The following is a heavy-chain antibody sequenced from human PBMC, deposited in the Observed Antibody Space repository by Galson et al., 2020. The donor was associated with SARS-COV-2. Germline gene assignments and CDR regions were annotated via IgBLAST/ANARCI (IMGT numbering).Heavy chain of an antibody. CDR1: GFTFSTYA. CDR2: ISGSGGTT. D-gene: IGHD2-2*01. J-gene: IGHJ4*02. V-gene: IGHV3-23*01. Sequence: GGSLRLSCAASGFTFSTYAMSWVRQAPGKGLEWISAISGSGGTTFYADSVKGRFTISRDNSKNTLYLQMNSLRAEDTAVYYCAKDRVSCSSACCPYYFDYWGQGSLVTVSS. CDR3: AKDRVSCSSACCPYYFDY.